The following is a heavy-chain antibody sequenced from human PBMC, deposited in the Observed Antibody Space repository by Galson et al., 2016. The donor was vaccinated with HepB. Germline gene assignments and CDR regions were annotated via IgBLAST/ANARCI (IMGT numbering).Heavy chain of an antibody. J-gene: IGHJ4*02. D-gene: IGHD6-19*01. CDR2: FSGSGGST. V-gene: IGHV3-23*01. Sequence: SLRLSCAASGFTFSTSAMSWVRQAPGKGLEWVSTFSGSGGSTYYADSVKGRFTISRDNSKNTLYRQMNTLRAEDTAVYYCAKSPPVNMAVPYFDYWGQGTLVTVSS. CDR1: GFTFSTSA. CDR3: AKSPPVNMAVPYFDY.